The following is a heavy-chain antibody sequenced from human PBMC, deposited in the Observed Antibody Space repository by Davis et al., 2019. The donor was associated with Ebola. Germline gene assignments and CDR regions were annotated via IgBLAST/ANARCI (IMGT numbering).Heavy chain of an antibody. Sequence: GESLKISCAASGFTFTSAWMSWVRQAPGKGLEWVSYITTSGSLVNYADSVRGRFTTSRDNAKNSLDLQMHSPRADETAIYYCARHQTRTRQANFDIWGRGTLVTVSS. V-gene: IGHV3-11*04. D-gene: IGHD2-2*01. J-gene: IGHJ2*01. CDR3: ARHQTRTRQANFDI. CDR1: GFTFTSAW. CDR2: ITTSGSLV.